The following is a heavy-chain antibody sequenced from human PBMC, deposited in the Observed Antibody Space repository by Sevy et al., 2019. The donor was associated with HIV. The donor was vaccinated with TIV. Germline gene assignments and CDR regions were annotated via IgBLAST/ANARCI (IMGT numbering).Heavy chain of an antibody. CDR2: ISAYNGNT. CDR3: ARDLSGWFRELSSYYYGMDV. D-gene: IGHD3-10*01. J-gene: IGHJ6*02. CDR1: GYTFTSYG. Sequence: ASVKVSCKASGYTFTSYGISWVRQAPGQGLEWMGWISAYNGNTNYAQKLQGRVTMTTDTSTSTAYMELRSLRSDDTAVYYCARDLSGWFRELSSYYYGMDVWGQGTTVTVSS. V-gene: IGHV1-18*01.